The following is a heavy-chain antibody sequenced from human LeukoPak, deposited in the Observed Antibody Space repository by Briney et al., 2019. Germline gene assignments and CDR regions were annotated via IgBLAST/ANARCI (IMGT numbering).Heavy chain of an antibody. J-gene: IGHJ6*03. CDR2: MSSYWNDK. D-gene: IGHD3-9*01. CDR3: AREGHYDILTGYYPVEYYYSYMAV. V-gene: IGHV3-30*04. CDR1: GLTFRSYT. Sequence: GGPLTLSCTASGLTFRSYTIHWVRQAPGKGREWVAVMSSYWNDKLYAAPVKGRLPISRDISKTTVYPQMKRLRPEHTPLFQCAREGHYDILTGYYPVEYYYSYMAVGGKGTTVTASS.